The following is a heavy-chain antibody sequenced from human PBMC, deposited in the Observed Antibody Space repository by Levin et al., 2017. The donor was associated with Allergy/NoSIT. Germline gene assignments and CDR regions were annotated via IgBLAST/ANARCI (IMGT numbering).Heavy chain of an antibody. D-gene: IGHD2-2*01. CDR2: LNPNSGGT. V-gene: IGHV1-2*02. Sequence: GESLKISCKASGYIFTDYDMHWVRQAPGQGLEWLGWLNPNSGGTDYAQKFQGRVIMTRDTSINTVYMELWSLRFADAAMYYCATGSGTSCLISRLRAGSVSPSIAWNCMDVWGQGTTVTVSS. J-gene: IGHJ6*02. CDR3: ATGSGTSCLISRLRAGSVSPSIAWNCMDV. CDR1: GYIFTDYD.